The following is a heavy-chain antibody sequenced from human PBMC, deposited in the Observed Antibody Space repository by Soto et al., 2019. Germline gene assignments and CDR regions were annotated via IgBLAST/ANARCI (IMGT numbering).Heavy chain of an antibody. D-gene: IGHD1-26*01. CDR1: GDSISSSNW. Sequence: SETLSLTCAVSGDSISSSNWWSWVRQSPGKGLEWIGEIYHSGSTNYNPSLKSRVTISVDKSKNQFSLKLNSVTAADTAVYYCAKYSSATYFDYYYGLDVWGQGTTVTVSS. CDR2: IYHSGST. CDR3: AKYSSATYFDYYYGLDV. V-gene: IGHV4-4*02. J-gene: IGHJ6*02.